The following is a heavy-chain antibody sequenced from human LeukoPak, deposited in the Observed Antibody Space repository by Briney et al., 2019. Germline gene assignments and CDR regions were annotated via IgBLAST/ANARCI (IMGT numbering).Heavy chain of an antibody. J-gene: IGHJ4*02. Sequence: ASVKVSCKASGYTFTGYYMHWVRQAPGQGLEWMGWISAYNGNTNYAQKLQGRVTMTTDTSTSTAYMELRSLRSDDTAVYYCARGDYGDLIDYWGQGTLVTVSS. CDR3: ARGDYGDLIDY. CDR1: GYTFTGYY. CDR2: ISAYNGNT. D-gene: IGHD4-17*01. V-gene: IGHV1-18*04.